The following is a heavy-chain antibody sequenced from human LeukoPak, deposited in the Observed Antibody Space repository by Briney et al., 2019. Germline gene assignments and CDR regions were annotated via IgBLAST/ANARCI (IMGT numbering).Heavy chain of an antibody. V-gene: IGHV4-59*01. CDR3: ARGRVVGATKEIDY. D-gene: IGHD1-26*01. CDR1: GGPISSYY. CDR2: IYYSGST. J-gene: IGHJ4*02. Sequence: PSETLSLTCTVSGGPISSYYWSWIRQPPGKGLEWIGYIYYSGSTNYNPSLKSRVTISVDTSKNQFSLKLSSVTAADTAVYYCARGRVVGATKEIDYWGQGTLVTVSS.